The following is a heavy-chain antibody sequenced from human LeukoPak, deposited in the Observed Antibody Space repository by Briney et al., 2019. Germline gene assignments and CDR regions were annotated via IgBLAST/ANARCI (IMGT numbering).Heavy chain of an antibody. CDR3: ARDTGTWYFDL. CDR1: GGSISSGGYY. CDR2: IHYTGST. V-gene: IGHV4-31*03. D-gene: IGHD4-17*01. J-gene: IGHJ2*01. Sequence: PSETLSLTCTVSGGSISSGGYYWSWIRQHPGKGLEWIGYIHYTGSTSYNPSLKSRVTISVDTSKNQFSLNLSSVTAADTAVYYCARDTGTWYFDLWGRGTLVSVSS.